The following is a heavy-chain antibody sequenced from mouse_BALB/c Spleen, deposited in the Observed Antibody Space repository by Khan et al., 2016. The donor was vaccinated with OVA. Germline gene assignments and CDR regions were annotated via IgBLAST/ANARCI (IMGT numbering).Heavy chain of an antibody. CDR3: ARQPYYHYNIMDY. Sequence: VKLVESGPGLAAPSQSLSITCTISGFSLTNYGVHWVRQPPGKGLEWLVVIWSDGSTTYNSALKSRLTITKDNSQSQVFLKMNSLQTDDTAIYFCARQPYYHYNIMDYWGQGTSVTVSS. J-gene: IGHJ4*01. CDR2: IWSDGST. V-gene: IGHV2-6-1*01. D-gene: IGHD2-10*01. CDR1: GFSLTNYG.